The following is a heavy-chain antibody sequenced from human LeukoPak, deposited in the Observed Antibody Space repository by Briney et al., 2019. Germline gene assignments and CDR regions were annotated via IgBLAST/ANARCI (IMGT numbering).Heavy chain of an antibody. V-gene: IGHV3-23*01. CDR2: ISGHSDRI. Sequence: GGSLRLSCAGSGFTFSDYAMTWVRQAPGKGLEWVSSISGHSDRIYYADSVKGRFTISRDNSKNTLYLQMNSLRAEDTAVYYCARVDSATKLAFDIWGQGTMVTVSS. J-gene: IGHJ3*02. CDR3: ARVDSATKLAFDI. CDR1: GFTFSDYA. D-gene: IGHD3-10*01.